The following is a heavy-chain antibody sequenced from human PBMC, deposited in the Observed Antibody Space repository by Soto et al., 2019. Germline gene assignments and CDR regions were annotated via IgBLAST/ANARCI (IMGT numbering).Heavy chain of an antibody. CDR3: ARDNSGWYYFDY. D-gene: IGHD6-19*01. V-gene: IGHV3-21*01. J-gene: IGHJ4*02. Sequence: NPGGSLRLSCAASGFTFSSYRMNWVRQAPGKGLEWVSSISSSGSYIYYADSVKGRFTISRDNAKNSLYLQMNSLRAEDTAVYYCARDNSGWYYFDYWGQGTLVTVSS. CDR1: GFTFSSYR. CDR2: ISSSGSYI.